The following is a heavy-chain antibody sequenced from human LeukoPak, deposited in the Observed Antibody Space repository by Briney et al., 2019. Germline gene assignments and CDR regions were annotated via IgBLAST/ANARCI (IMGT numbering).Heavy chain of an antibody. CDR1: GYTFTSYY. CDR2: INPSGGST. V-gene: IGHV1-46*01. J-gene: IGHJ4*02. Sequence: ASVKASCKASGYTFTSYYMHWVRQAPGQGLEWMGIINPSGGSTSYAQKFQGRVTMTRDTSTSTVYMGLSSLRSEDTAVYYCARDGRNPSTHSSSWIYFDYWGQGTLVTVSS. D-gene: IGHD6-13*01. CDR3: ARDGRNPSTHSSSWIYFDY.